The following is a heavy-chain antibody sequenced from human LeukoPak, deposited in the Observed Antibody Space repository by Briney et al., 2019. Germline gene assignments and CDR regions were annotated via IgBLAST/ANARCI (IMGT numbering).Heavy chain of an antibody. J-gene: IGHJ3*01. CDR3: ARDREQWVPLGSLDF. D-gene: IGHD6-19*01. V-gene: IGHV1-18*01. CDR2: ISPFNGNT. Sequence: ASVNVSCKASGYTFNTYGIRWVRQAPGQGLEYIGWISPFNGNTDYAHSVQGRATMTTDTSTSTAYMDLRGLRSDDTAVYYCARDREQWVPLGSLDFWGQGTTVTVSS. CDR1: GYTFNTYG.